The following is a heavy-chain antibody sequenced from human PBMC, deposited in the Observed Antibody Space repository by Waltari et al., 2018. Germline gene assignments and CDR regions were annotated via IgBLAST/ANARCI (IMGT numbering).Heavy chain of an antibody. D-gene: IGHD1-26*01. Sequence: EMQLVESGGDLVQPGGSLRLSCAASGLTFGSYWMSGVRQAPGKGLEWVSNIKQDGSEKNYVDSVKGRFTISRDNAKKLLYLQMNSLRVEDTAVYFCARVGATNLPYFYGMDVWGQGTTVTVSS. J-gene: IGHJ6*02. CDR2: IKQDGSEK. CDR3: ARVGATNLPYFYGMDV. V-gene: IGHV3-7*01. CDR1: GLTFGSYW.